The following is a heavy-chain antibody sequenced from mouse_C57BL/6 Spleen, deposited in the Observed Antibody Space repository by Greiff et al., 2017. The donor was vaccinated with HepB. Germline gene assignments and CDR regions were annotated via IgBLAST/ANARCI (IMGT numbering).Heavy chain of an antibody. V-gene: IGHV5-4*01. CDR3: ARDRDTTVVAPFDY. CDR2: ISDGGSYT. J-gene: IGHJ2*01. D-gene: IGHD1-1*01. Sequence: EVQRVESGGGLVKPGGSLKLSCAASGFTFSSYAMSWVRQTPEKRLEWVATISDGGSYTYYPDNVKGRFTISRDNAKNNLYLQMSQLKSEDTAMYYCARDRDTTVVAPFDYWGQGTTLTVSS. CDR1: GFTFSSYA.